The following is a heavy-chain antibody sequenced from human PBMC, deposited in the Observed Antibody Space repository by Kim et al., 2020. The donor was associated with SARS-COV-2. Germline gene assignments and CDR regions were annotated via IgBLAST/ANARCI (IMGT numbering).Heavy chain of an antibody. CDR3: ARAMVDFWGGQDEVY. CDR1: GGSIRSGGYY. CDR2: IYHSGRT. Sequence: SETLSLTCTVSGGSIRSGGYYWSWMRQHPGKGLVRIGYIYHSGRTHYYPDLKRRVTISEDTTKNQVPLKLSCVTAASNAAYYCARAMVDFWGGQDEVYWG. D-gene: IGHD3-3*01. V-gene: IGHV4-31*03. J-gene: IGHJ4*01.